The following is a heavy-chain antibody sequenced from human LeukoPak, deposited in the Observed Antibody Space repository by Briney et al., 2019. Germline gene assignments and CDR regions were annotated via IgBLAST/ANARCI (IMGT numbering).Heavy chain of an antibody. V-gene: IGHV4-30-2*01. CDR2: IYHGGSI. Sequence: SQTLSLTCTVSGGSTSSGAYYWRWVRQPPGEGLEWIGYIYHGGSIFYNPSLKSRVTISLDKSKDQLSLTLSSVTAADTAVYYCARFVIAGGLTAFDIWGQGIMVIVSS. CDR1: GGSTSSGAYY. J-gene: IGHJ3*02. D-gene: IGHD6-13*01. CDR3: ARFVIAGGLTAFDI.